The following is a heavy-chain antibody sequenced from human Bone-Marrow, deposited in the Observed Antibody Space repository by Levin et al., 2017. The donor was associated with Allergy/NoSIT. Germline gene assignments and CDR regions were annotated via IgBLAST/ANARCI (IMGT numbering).Heavy chain of an antibody. V-gene: IGHV3-21*01. D-gene: IGHD3-10*01. CDR2: ISSSSSYI. CDR3: ARDVRIWYAWFDYGMDV. CDR1: GFTFSSYS. J-gene: IGHJ6*01. Sequence: GGSLRLSCAASGFTFSSYSMNWVRQAPGKGLEWVSSISSSSSYIYYADSVKGRSTTSRDHANNSLYLQMSCLRAADTAVYCCARDVRIWYAWFDYGMDVWARGTTVTVSS.